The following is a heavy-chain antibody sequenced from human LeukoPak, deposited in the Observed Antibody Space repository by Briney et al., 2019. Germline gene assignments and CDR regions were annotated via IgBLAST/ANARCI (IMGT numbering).Heavy chain of an antibody. CDR2: IYYSGST. J-gene: IGHJ4*02. Sequence: SETLSLTCTVSGGSISSSSYYWGWIRQPPGKGLEWIGSIYYSGSTYYNPSLKSRVTISVDTSKNQFSLKLSSVTTADTAVYYCARLSQGEIVVVNAFDYWGQGTLVTVSS. D-gene: IGHD3-22*01. CDR3: ARLSQGEIVVVNAFDY. V-gene: IGHV4-39*01. CDR1: GGSISSSSYY.